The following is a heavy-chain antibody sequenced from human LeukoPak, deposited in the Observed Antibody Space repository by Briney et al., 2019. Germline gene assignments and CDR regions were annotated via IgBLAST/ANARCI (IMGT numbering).Heavy chain of an antibody. D-gene: IGHD3-22*01. CDR2: MNPNSGNT. J-gene: IGHJ3*02. V-gene: IGHV1-8*01. CDR1: GYTFTSYD. CDR3: ARVSIGIVVVMGDFDI. Sequence: GASVKVSCKASGYTFTSYDINWVRQATGQGLEWMGWMNPNSGNTGYAQKFQGRVTMTRNTSISTAYMELSSLRSEDTAVYYCARVSIGIVVVMGDFDIWGQGTMVTVSS.